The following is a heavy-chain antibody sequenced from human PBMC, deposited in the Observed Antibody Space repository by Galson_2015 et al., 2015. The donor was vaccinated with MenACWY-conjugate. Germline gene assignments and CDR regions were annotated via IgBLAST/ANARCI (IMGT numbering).Heavy chain of an antibody. CDR1: GFTFSNYW. Sequence: SLRLCCAASGFTFSNYWMRWVRHPPGKGLEWISYIKADGSFSNYADSVKGRFTISTDNAKNMVYLQMDGLGDEDSAVDLCARANNRSFDSWGQGTLVTVSS. V-gene: IGHV3-74*01. D-gene: IGHD1/OR15-1a*01. J-gene: IGHJ4*02. CDR3: ARANNRSFDS. CDR2: IKADGSFS.